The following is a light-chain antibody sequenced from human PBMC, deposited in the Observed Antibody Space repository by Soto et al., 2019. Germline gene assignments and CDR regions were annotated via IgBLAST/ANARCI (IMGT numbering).Light chain of an antibody. CDR1: QSVSSSF. CDR3: QQYGSSPWT. V-gene: IGKV3-20*01. J-gene: IGKJ1*01. CDR2: GAS. Sequence: EIVLTQSPGTLSLSPGERATLSCRASQSVSSSFLAWYQQKPGQAPRLLIYGASRRPPGVPDRFSGSGPGTDFTFTISRLGPEDFAGYYCQQYGSSPWTFGQGTKVEIK.